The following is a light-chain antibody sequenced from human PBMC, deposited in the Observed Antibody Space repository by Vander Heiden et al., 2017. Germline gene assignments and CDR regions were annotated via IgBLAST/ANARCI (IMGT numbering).Light chain of an antibody. CDR1: QSLSSY. J-gene: IGKJ4*01. V-gene: IGKV1-39*01. Sequence: DIQMTQSPSSLSASVGERVSITCRASQSLSSYLDWYQQKPGKAPKLLIYAASSWQSGVPSRFSGSGSGTDFTLTISSLQPEDFATYYCQQGYSTVLTFGGGTKVEIK. CDR3: QQGYSTVLT. CDR2: AAS.